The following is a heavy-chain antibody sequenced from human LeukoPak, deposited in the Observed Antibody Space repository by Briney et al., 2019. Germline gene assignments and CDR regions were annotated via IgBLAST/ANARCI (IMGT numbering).Heavy chain of an antibody. CDR3: ASTADYYYYMDV. CDR1: GGSISSGGYC. Sequence: PSETLSLTCTVSGGSISSGGYCWSWIRQDPGKGLEWIGYIYYSGSTYYNPSLKSRVTISVDTPKTQFSLKLSSVPAADTAVYYCASTADYYYYMDVWGKGTTVTVSS. D-gene: IGHD4-17*01. CDR2: IYYSGST. V-gene: IGHV4-31*03. J-gene: IGHJ6*03.